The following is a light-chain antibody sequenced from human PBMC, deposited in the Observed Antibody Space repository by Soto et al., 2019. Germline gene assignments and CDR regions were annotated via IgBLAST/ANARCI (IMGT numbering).Light chain of an antibody. CDR1: SSDIGGYNY. CDR2: DVS. V-gene: IGLV2-11*01. Sequence: QSALTQPRSVSGSPGQSVTISCTGTSSDIGGYNYVSWYQQHPGKAPKLMISDVSKRPSGVPDRFSGSKSGSTASLTISGLQAEDEADYYCCSYAGSYTLVFGGGTKLTVL. J-gene: IGLJ2*01. CDR3: CSYAGSYTLV.